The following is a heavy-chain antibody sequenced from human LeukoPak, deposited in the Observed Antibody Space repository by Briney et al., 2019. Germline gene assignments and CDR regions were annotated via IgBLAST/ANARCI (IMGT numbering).Heavy chain of an antibody. Sequence: PSETLSLTCTVSGGSISSYYWSWIRQPAGKGLEWIGRIYTSGSTNYNPSLKSRVTMSVDTSKNQFSLKLSSVTAADTAVYYCARDRTGYSSSWYRGKNDAFDIWGQGTMVTVSS. CDR3: ARDRTGYSSSWYRGKNDAFDI. D-gene: IGHD6-13*01. CDR1: GGSISSYY. J-gene: IGHJ3*02. CDR2: IYTSGST. V-gene: IGHV4-4*07.